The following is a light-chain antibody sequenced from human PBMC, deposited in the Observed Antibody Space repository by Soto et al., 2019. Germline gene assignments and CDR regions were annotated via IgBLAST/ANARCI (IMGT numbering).Light chain of an antibody. CDR3: QQYGTSPRT. CDR1: QSVTSDN. V-gene: IGKV3-20*01. CDR2: GAS. Sequence: EIVLTQSPGTLSLSPGERASLSCRASQSVTSDNLAWYQQRPGQAPRLVIYGASVGATGIPDRFSGSGSGTDFTLTISRLEPEDFAVYFCQQYGTSPRTFGQGTKVEIK. J-gene: IGKJ1*01.